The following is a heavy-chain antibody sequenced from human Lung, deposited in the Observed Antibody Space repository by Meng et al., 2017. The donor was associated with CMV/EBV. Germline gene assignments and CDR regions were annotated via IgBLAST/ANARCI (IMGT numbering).Heavy chain of an antibody. CDR1: GDTFNDTA. J-gene: IGHJ4*01. Sequence: SVXVSXXASGDTFNDTAVSWVRKVPGQGLDWMGGILPNAGLPSHAQKFEGRDTLTADTSTTTVYMELSSLTSEETAVYYCASEVLGGSGSYYYDNWGQGXLVTVSS. V-gene: IGHV1-69*10. CDR2: ILPNAGLP. CDR3: ASEVLGGSGSYYYDN. D-gene: IGHD3-10*01.